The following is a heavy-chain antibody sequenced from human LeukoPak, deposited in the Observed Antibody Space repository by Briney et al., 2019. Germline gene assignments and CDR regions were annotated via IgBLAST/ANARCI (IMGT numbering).Heavy chain of an antibody. J-gene: IGHJ4*02. CDR3: ARDLSDYYGSGSYY. V-gene: IGHV1-18*01. CDR1: GYTFTSYG. D-gene: IGHD3-10*01. Sequence: ASLKVSCKASGYTFTSYGISWVRQAPGQGLEWMGWISAYNGNTNYAQKLQGRVTMTTDTSTSTAYMELRSLRSDDTAVYYCARDLSDYYGSGSYYWGQGTLVTVSS. CDR2: ISAYNGNT.